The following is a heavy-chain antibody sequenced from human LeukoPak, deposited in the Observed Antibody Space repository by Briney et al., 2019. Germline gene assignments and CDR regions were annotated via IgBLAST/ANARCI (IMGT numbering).Heavy chain of an antibody. CDR2: ISSSGSTI. D-gene: IGHD6-19*01. Sequence: GGSLRLSCAASGFTFSDYYMSWIRQAPGKGLEWVSYISSSGSTIYYADSVKGRFTISRDNAKNSLYLQMNSLRAEDTAVYYCAKASVVGKINPFDHWGQGTLVTVSS. CDR1: GFTFSDYY. V-gene: IGHV3-11*01. CDR3: AKASVVGKINPFDH. J-gene: IGHJ4*02.